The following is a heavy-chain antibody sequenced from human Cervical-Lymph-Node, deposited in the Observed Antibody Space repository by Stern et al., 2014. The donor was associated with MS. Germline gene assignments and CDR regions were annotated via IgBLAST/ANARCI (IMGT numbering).Heavy chain of an antibody. V-gene: IGHV3-30*03. CDR1: GFTFSGSV. J-gene: IGHJ4*02. CDR2: MSFDGFSR. Sequence: VQLVESGGGVVQPGTSLRLSCEASGFTFSGSVMHWIRQGPGKGLEWVAGMSFDGFSRYYIDSVKGRFTISRDDSKNTLHLQMNSLRAEDTAVYYCAREGYSSGRAPAFHYWGQGAPVTVSS. CDR3: AREGYSSGRAPAFHY. D-gene: IGHD3-22*01.